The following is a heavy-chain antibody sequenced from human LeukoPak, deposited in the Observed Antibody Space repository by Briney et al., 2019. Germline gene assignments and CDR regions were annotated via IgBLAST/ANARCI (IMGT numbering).Heavy chain of an antibody. CDR2: MNPNSGNT. V-gene: IGHV1-8*03. D-gene: IGHD3-10*01. CDR3: TRSEGRWFGELLGYCYYMDV. J-gene: IGHJ6*03. Sequence: ASVKVSCKASGYTFTSYDINWVRQATGQGLEWMGWMNPNSGNTGYAQKFQGRVTITRNTSISTAYMELSSLRSEDTAVYYCTRSEGRWFGELLGYCYYMDVWGKGTTVTVSS. CDR1: GYTFTSYD.